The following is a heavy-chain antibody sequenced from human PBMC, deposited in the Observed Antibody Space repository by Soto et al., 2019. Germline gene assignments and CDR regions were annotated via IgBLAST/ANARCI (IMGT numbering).Heavy chain of an antibody. CDR3: ARGLRSYPLGAFDI. V-gene: IGHV3-66*01. CDR2: IYSAGNT. CDR1: GFTVSSNF. D-gene: IGHD3-16*01. J-gene: IGHJ3*02. Sequence: GGSLRLSCVAFGFTVSSNFMSWVRQVPGKGLEWVSVIYSAGNTDYADAVKGRFTISRVNFKNTVYFHMNGLRAEDTAVYYCARGLRSYPLGAFDIWGQGTMVTVSS.